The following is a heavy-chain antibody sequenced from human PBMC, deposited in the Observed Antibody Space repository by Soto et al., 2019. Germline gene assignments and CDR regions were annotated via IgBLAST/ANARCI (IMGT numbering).Heavy chain of an antibody. D-gene: IGHD1-26*01. CDR2: IWYAGSNK. CDR3: ARELLPIWGMDV. V-gene: IGHV3-33*01. J-gene: IGHJ6*02. CDR1: GFTFSSYG. Sequence: QVQLVESGGGVVQPGRSLRLSCAASGFTFSSYGMHWVRQAPGKGLEWVAVIWYAGSNKYYADYVKGRFTISRDNSKNTLYLQMNSLRAEDTAVYYCARELLPIWGMDVWGQGTTVTVSS.